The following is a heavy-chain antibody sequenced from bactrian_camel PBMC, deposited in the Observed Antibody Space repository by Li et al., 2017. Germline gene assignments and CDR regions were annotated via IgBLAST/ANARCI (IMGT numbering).Heavy chain of an antibody. J-gene: IGHJ6*01. V-gene: IGHV3S40*01. CDR3: VRPLAETVTSIYGY. D-gene: IGHD1*01. Sequence: VQLVESGGGLVQPGGSLRLSCAASGFTYSSYDMNWVRQAPGKGLDWVSTITSSGGTTYSADSVKGRFTITRDNAENTVYLQMNSLKLEDTAVYYCVRPLAETVTSIYGYWGQGSQVTVS. CDR2: ITSSGGTT. CDR1: GFTYSSYD.